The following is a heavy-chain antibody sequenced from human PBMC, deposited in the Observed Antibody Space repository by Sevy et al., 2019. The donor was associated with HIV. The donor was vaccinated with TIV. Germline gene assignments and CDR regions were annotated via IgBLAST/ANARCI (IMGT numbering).Heavy chain of an antibody. D-gene: IGHD1-26*01. V-gene: IGHV3-30*18. CDR3: AKDRLGSYARLFHY. J-gene: IGHJ4*02. Sequence: GGSLRLSCVVSGFTFSSFDMHWVRQAPGKGLEWVAFISNDGSNKYYEDSVKGRITISRDNSKNSLYLQMNRLRAEDTAAYYWAKDRLGSYARLFHYWGQGTLVTVSS. CDR1: GFTFSSFD. CDR2: ISNDGSNK.